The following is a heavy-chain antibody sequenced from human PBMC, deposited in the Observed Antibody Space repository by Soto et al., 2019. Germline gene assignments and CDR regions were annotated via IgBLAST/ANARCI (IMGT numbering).Heavy chain of an antibody. D-gene: IGHD3-22*01. J-gene: IGHJ4*02. V-gene: IGHV5-10-1*01. CDR2: IDPSDSQT. CDR1: GYSFAGYW. CDR3: ARQIYDSDTGPNFQYYFDS. Sequence: GEPLKISCKGSGYSFAGYWIAWVRQKPGKGLEWMGRIDPSDSQTYYSPSFRGHVTISVTRSITTVFLQWSSLRASDTAMYYCARQIYDSDTGPNFQYYFDSWGQGTPVTVSS.